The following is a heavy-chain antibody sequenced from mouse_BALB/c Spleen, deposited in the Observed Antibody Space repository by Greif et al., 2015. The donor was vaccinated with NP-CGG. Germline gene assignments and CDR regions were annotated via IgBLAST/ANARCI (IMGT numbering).Heavy chain of an antibody. CDR3: ARDGNYGRGFDY. CDR1: GFTFSSFG. J-gene: IGHJ2*01. V-gene: IGHV5-17*02. D-gene: IGHD2-1*01. Sequence: EVQRVESGGGLVQPGGSRRLSCAASGFTFSSFGMHWVRQAPEKGLEWVAYISSGSSTIYYADTVKGRFTISRDNPKNTLFLQMTSLRSEDTAMYYCARDGNYGRGFDYWGQGTTLTVSS. CDR2: ISSGSSTI.